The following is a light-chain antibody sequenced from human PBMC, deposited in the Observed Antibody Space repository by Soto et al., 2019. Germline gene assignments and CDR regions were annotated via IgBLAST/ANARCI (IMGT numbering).Light chain of an antibody. CDR2: EVS. Sequence: QSALTQPPSASGSPGQSVTISCTGTSSDVGAYNYVSWYQQHPGKAPKVMIYEVSKRPSGVPDRFSGSKSGNTASLTVSGLQAEDEADYYCSSYTSSSTLYVFGTGTKLTVL. CDR3: SSYTSSSTLYV. CDR1: SSDVGAYNY. V-gene: IGLV2-8*01. J-gene: IGLJ1*01.